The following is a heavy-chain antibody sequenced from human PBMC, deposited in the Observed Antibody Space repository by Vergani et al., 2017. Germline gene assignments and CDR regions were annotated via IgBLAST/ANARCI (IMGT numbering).Heavy chain of an antibody. Sequence: QVQLQESGPGLVKPSGTLSLTCAVSGGSISSTNWWSWVRQPPGKGLEWIGEIYHSGSTNYNPSLKSRVTISVDTSKNQFSLKLSSVTAADTAVYYCARGRRIVVVPAADSKDFDYWGQGTLVTVSS. V-gene: IGHV4-4*02. CDR1: GGSISSTNW. D-gene: IGHD2-2*01. CDR2: IYHSGST. CDR3: ARGRRIVVVPAADSKDFDY. J-gene: IGHJ4*02.